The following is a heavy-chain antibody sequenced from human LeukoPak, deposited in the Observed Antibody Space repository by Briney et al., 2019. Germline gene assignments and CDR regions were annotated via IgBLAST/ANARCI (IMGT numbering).Heavy chain of an antibody. J-gene: IGHJ4*02. CDR3: ARDLLDDYVWGSYPLD. D-gene: IGHD3-16*02. Sequence: SETLSLTCTVSGGSISSSSYYWGWFRQPPGKGLEWIGNIYYSGSTYYNPSLKSRVTISVDTSKNQFSLKLSSVTAADTAVYYCARDLLDDYVWGSYPLDWGQGTLVTVSS. CDR2: IYYSGST. CDR1: GGSISSSSYY. V-gene: IGHV4-39*07.